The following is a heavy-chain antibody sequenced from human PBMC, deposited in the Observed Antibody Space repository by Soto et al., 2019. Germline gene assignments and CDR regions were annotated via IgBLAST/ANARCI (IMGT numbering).Heavy chain of an antibody. CDR2: FNTYNGNT. CDR1: GYTFSSYG. V-gene: IGHV1-18*01. D-gene: IGHD5-18*01. CDR3: ARERGGYSYGDY. J-gene: IGHJ4*02. Sequence: QVQLVQSGAEVKKPGASVKVSCRASGYTFSSYGITWVRQAPGQRLEWMGWFNTYNGNTNYAQKFEGRVTMTTDTSTSTAYMELRSLRSDDTAVYYCARERGGYSYGDYWGQGALVTVYS.